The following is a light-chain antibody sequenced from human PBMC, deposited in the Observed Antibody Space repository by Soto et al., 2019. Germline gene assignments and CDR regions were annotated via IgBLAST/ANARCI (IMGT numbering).Light chain of an antibody. CDR2: AAS. CDR1: QSINSY. V-gene: IGKV1-39*01. CDR3: QQSYSTPFN. J-gene: IGKJ5*01. Sequence: DIQMTQSPSSLSASVGDRVTITCRASQSINSYLNWYQQEPGKAPKFLIYAASSLQSGVPSRFSGSGSGTDFTLTISSLQPEDFATYYCQQSYSTPFNFGQGTRLEIK.